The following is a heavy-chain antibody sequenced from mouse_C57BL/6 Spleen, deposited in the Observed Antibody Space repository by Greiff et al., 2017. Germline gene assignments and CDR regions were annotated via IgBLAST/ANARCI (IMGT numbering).Heavy chain of an antibody. J-gene: IGHJ3*01. CDR3: ASPIYDDLRAFAY. Sequence: EVKLMESGGGLVKPGGSLKLSCAASGFTFSSYTMSWVRQTPEKRLEWVATISGGGGNTYYPDSVKGRFTISRDNAKNTLYLQMSSLRSEDTALYYCASPIYDDLRAFAYWGQGTLVTVSA. D-gene: IGHD2-4*01. V-gene: IGHV5-9*01. CDR1: GFTFSSYT. CDR2: ISGGGGNT.